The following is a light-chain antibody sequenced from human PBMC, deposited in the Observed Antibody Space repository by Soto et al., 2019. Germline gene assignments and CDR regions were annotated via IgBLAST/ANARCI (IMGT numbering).Light chain of an antibody. CDR3: QQSYSTLPWT. CDR2: AAS. J-gene: IGKJ1*01. CDR1: QSISSY. Sequence: DIQMTQSPSSLSASVGDRVTITCRASQSISSYLNWYQQKPGKAPKLLIYAASSLQSGVPSRFSGSGSGTDFTLTISSLXPXXXATYYCQQSYSTLPWTFGQGTKVEIK. V-gene: IGKV1-39*01.